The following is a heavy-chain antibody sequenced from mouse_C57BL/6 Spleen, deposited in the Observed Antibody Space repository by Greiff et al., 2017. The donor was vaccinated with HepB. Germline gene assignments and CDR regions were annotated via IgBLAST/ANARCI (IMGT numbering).Heavy chain of an antibody. V-gene: IGHV5-17*01. Sequence: EVQRVESGGGLVKPGGSLKLSCAASGFTFSDYGMHWVRQAPEKGLEWVAYISSGNSTIYYADTVKGRFTISRDNAKNTLFLQMTSLRSEDTAMYYCARGPGGAWFAYWGQGTLVTVSA. CDR3: ARGPGGAWFAY. CDR2: ISSGNSTI. CDR1: GFTFSDYG. J-gene: IGHJ3*01.